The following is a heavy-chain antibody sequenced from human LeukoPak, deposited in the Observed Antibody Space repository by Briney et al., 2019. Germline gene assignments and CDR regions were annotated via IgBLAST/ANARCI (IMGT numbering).Heavy chain of an antibody. V-gene: IGHV3-23*01. J-gene: IGHJ4*02. CDR2: ISGSGGST. D-gene: IGHD3-3*01. Sequence: PGGSLRLSCAASGFTFSSYAMSWVRQAPGKGLEWVSAISGSGGSTYYADSVKGRFTISRNNSKNTLYLQMISLRAEDTALYYCAKVLSPSYYDFWSGYPLDNWGQGTLVTVSS. CDR3: AKVLSPSYYDFWSGYPLDN. CDR1: GFTFSSYA.